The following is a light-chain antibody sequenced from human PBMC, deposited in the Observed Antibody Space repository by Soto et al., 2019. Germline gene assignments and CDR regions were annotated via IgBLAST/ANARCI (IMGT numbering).Light chain of an antibody. Sequence: QSALTQPASVSGSPGQSITISCTGTSCVVGSYNLVSWYQQHPGKAPKLMIYEGSKRPSGVSNRFSGSKSGNTASLTISGLQAEDEADYYCCSYAGNNTVIGGGTKLTVL. CDR2: EGS. CDR3: CSYAGNNTV. J-gene: IGLJ2*01. CDR1: SCVVGSYNL. V-gene: IGLV2-23*01.